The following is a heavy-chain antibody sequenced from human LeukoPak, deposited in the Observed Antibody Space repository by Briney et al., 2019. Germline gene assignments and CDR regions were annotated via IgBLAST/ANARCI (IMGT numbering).Heavy chain of an antibody. CDR1: GGSITGYY. J-gene: IGHJ4*02. V-gene: IGHV4-4*07. Sequence: SETLSLTCTVSGGSITGYYWSWIRQSAEKGLEWIGRLYSSGSTDYNPSLRSRVTTSVDTSKNQFSLSLNSVTAADTAVYYCARGGPNRKYYFDYWGQGTLVTVSS. CDR2: LYSSGST. CDR3: ARGGPNRKYYFDY.